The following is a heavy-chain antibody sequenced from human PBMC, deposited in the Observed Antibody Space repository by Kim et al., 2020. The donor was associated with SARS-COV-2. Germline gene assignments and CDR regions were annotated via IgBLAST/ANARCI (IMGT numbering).Heavy chain of an antibody. CDR2: ISYDGSNK. CDR3: ASDLLELLLRNTDYYYYGMDV. D-gene: IGHD2-15*01. CDR1: GFTFSSYA. V-gene: IGHV3-30*04. J-gene: IGHJ6*02. Sequence: GGSLRLSCAASGFTFSSYAMHWVRQAPGKGLEWVAVISYDGSNKYYADSVKGRFTISRDNSKNTLYLQMNSLRAEDTAVYYCASDLLELLLRNTDYYYYGMDVWGQGTTVTVSS.